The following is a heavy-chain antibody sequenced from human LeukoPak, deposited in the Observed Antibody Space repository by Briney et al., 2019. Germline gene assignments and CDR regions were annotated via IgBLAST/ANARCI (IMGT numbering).Heavy chain of an antibody. D-gene: IGHD2-2*01. CDR1: GYTFTGYY. J-gene: IGHJ5*02. CDR3: ARVIVVPAAMSRRHKNWFDP. Sequence: SVKVSCKASGYTFTGYYMHWVRQAPGQGLEWMGGIIPIFGTANYAQKFQGRVTITTDESTSTAYMELSSLRSEDTAVYYCARVIVVPAAMSRRHKNWFDPWGQGTLVTVSS. V-gene: IGHV1-69*05. CDR2: IIPIFGTA.